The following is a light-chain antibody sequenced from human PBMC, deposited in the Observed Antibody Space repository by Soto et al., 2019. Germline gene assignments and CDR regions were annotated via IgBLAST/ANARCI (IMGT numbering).Light chain of an antibody. V-gene: IGKV4-1*01. J-gene: IGKJ2*01. Sequence: DIVMTQSPDSLAVSLGERATINCKSSQNVLHSSNNKNYLGWYQQKPGHPPRLLIYWASTREFGVPDRFNGSGSVTDFTLTISNLQAEDVAVYYCQQYFGTPPYTFGQGTKVEIK. CDR1: QNVLHSSNNKNY. CDR2: WAS. CDR3: QQYFGTPPYT.